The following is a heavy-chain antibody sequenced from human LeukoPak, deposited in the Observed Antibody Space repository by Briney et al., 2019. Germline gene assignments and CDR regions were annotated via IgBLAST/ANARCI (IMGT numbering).Heavy chain of an antibody. J-gene: IGHJ4*02. CDR1: GYSFTSYW. CDR2: IYPGDSDT. CDR3: AGQGRVVGVAGGGDY. D-gene: IGHD6-19*01. V-gene: IGHV5-51*01. Sequence: GESLKISCKGSGYSFTSYWIGWVRQMPGKGLEWMGIIYPGDSDTRYSPSFQGQVTISADKSISTAYLQWSSLKASDTAMYYCAGQGRVVGVAGGGDYWGQGTLVTVSS.